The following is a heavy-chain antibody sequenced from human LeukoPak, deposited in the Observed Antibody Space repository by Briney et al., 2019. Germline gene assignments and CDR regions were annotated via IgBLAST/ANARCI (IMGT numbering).Heavy chain of an antibody. CDR2: IYWNDDK. V-gene: IGHV2-5*01. CDR3: AHSLGPRGELRGFDY. Sequence: SGPTLVKPTQTLTLTCTFSGFSLSTSGVGVGWIRQPPGKALEWLAVIYWNDDKRYSPSLKSRLTITKDTSKNQVVLTMTNMDPVDTATYYCAHSLGPRGELRGFDYWVQGTLVTVSS. J-gene: IGHJ4*02. CDR1: GFSLSTSGVG. D-gene: IGHD1-7*01.